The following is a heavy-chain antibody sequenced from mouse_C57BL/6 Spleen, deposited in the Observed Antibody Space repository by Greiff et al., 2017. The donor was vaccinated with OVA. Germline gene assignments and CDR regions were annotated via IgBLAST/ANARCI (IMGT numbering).Heavy chain of an antibody. CDR3: ERRGYYYYGSLHYIDY. J-gene: IGHJ2*01. V-gene: IGHV1-80*01. CDR2: IYPGDGDT. CDR1: GYAFSSYW. D-gene: IGHD1-1*01. Sequence: VQLQQSGAELVKPGASVKISCKASGYAFSSYWMNWVKQRPGKGLEWIGQIYPGDGDTNYNGKFKGKATLTADKSSSTDYMQLSSLTSEDSEVYFCERRGYYYYGSLHYIDYWGQGTTRTVAS.